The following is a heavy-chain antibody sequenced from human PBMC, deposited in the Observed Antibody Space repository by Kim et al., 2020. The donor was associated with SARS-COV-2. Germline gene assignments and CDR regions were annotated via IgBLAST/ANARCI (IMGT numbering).Heavy chain of an antibody. V-gene: IGHV6-1*01. Sequence: SQTLSLTCVISGDTVLSKSAAWNWIRQSPSRGLEWLGRTFFRSKWQYDYAESVKSRIIINAETSKNQFSLHLSSVTPDDTAVYYCARGEWEPRYQGTDVWGQGTTVTVSS. CDR3: ARGEWEPRYQGTDV. J-gene: IGHJ6*02. CDR2: TFFRSKWQY. D-gene: IGHD1-26*01. CDR1: GDTVLSKSAA.